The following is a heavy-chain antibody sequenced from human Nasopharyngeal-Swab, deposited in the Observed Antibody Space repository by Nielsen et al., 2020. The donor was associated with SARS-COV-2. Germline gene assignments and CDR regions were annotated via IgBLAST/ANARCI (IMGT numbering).Heavy chain of an antibody. D-gene: IGHD4-23*01. CDR3: ARGDAYGGNLYYGMDV. CDR2: IYHSGRT. J-gene: IGHJ6*04. V-gene: IGHV4-4*02. Sequence: WIRQPPGKGLEWIGEIYHSGRTNYNPSLKSRVTISVDTSKNQFSLKLSSVTAADTAVYYCARGDAYGGNLYYGMDVWGKGTTVTVSS.